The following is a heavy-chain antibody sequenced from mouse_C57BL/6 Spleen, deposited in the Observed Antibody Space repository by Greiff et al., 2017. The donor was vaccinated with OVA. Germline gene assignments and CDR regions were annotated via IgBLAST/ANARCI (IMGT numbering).Heavy chain of an antibody. CDR1: GYTFTDYY. Sequence: VQLVESGAELVRPGASVKLSCKASGYTFTDYYINWVKQRPGQGLEWIARIYPGSGNTYYNEKFKGKATLTAEKSSSTAYMQLSSLTSEDSAVYFCARSLPSDYWGQGTTLTVSS. D-gene: IGHD2-12*01. CDR3: ARSLPSDY. J-gene: IGHJ2*01. V-gene: IGHV1-76*01. CDR2: IYPGSGNT.